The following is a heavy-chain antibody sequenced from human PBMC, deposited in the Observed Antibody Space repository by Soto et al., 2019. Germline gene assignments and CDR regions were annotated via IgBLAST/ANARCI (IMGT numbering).Heavy chain of an antibody. V-gene: IGHV1-3*01. D-gene: IGHD5-12*01. Sequence: QVQLVQSGAEVKKPGASVKVSCKASGYTFTSCAIHWLRQAPGQSLEWVGWIHAGNGDIKYSQKFQGRVTITGDTSASTVYMELSSLTSEDTAIYYCANRIGVVATIPVLGYWRQGTLLTVSS. CDR3: ANRIGVVATIPVLGY. CDR1: GYTFTSCA. J-gene: IGHJ4*02. CDR2: IHAGNGDI.